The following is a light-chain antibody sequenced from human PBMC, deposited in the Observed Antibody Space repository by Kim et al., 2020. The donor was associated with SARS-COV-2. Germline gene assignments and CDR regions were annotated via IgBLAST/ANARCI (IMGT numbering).Light chain of an antibody. Sequence: QSALTQPTSVSGSPGQSITISCTGTSSDVGTYNYVSWYQQYPGKAPKLMIYDVNKRPSGISNRFSGSKSANTASLTISGLQAEDEADYYCSSYATSRSYVFGAGTKVTVL. J-gene: IGLJ1*01. CDR2: DVN. CDR3: SSYATSRSYV. CDR1: SSDVGTYNY. V-gene: IGLV2-14*03.